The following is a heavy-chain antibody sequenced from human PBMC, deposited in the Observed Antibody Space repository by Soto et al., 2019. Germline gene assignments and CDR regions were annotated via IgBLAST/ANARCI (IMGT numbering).Heavy chain of an antibody. J-gene: IGHJ4*02. CDR3: ARGYCSSTSCQYYFDF. D-gene: IGHD2-2*01. V-gene: IGHV1-3*01. CDR1: GYTFTGYA. Sequence: ASVKVSCKASGYTFTGYAIHWVRQAPGQRLEWMGWINGGNGDTKYSQKFQGRVTISRDKSASTAYMELTSLGSEDTATYHCARGYCSSTSCQYYFDFWGPGTLVTVSS. CDR2: INGGNGDT.